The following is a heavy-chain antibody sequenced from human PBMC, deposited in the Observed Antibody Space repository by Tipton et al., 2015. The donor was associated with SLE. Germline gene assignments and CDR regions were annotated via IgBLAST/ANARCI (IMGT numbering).Heavy chain of an antibody. J-gene: IGHJ2*01. D-gene: IGHD6-19*01. CDR2: IYYSGST. CDR3: ARHPAGAGWYFDL. V-gene: IGHV4-39*01. Sequence: TLSLTCTVSGGSISSYYWSWIRQPPGKGLEWIGSIYYSGSTYYNPSLKSRVTISVDTSKNQFSLKLSSVTAADTAVYYCARHPAGAGWYFDLWGRGTLVTVSS. CDR1: GGSISSYY.